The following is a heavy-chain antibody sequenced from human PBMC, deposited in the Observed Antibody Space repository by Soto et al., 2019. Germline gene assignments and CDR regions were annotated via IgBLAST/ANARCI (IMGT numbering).Heavy chain of an antibody. V-gene: IGHV4-31*03. CDR1: GGSISSGGYY. CDR3: ARDVAPGYCSCGSCYTDAFDI. CDR2: IYYSGST. J-gene: IGHJ3*02. Sequence: PSETLSLTCTVSGGSISSGGYYWSWIRQHPGKGLEWIGYIYYSGSTYYNPSLKSRVTISVDTSKNQFSLKLSSVTAADTAVYYCARDVAPGYCSCGSCYTDAFDIWGQGTMVTGSS. D-gene: IGHD2-15*01.